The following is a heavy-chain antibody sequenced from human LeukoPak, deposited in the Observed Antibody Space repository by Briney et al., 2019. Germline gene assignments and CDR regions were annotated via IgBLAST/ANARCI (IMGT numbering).Heavy chain of an antibody. D-gene: IGHD6-13*01. J-gene: IGHJ5*02. V-gene: IGHV4-4*07. CDR3: ARDLSSSWYGWFDP. CDR2: IYTSGST. Sequence: SETLSLTCTVSGGSISSYYWSWIRQPAGKGLEWIGRIYTSGSTNYNPSLKSRVTMSVDTSKNQFSLKLSSVTAADTAVYYCARDLSSSWYGWFDPWGQGTLVTVSS. CDR1: GGSISSYY.